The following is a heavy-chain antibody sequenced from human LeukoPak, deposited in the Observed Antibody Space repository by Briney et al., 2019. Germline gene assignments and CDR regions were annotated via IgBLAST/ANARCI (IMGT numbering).Heavy chain of an antibody. Sequence: TASETLSLTCTVSGGSISSYYWSWIRQPPGKGLEWIGYIYYSGSTNYNPSLKSRVTISVDTSKNQFSLKLSSVTAADTAVYYCARGRTYYDSSGYYTNWFDPWGQGTLVTVSS. D-gene: IGHD3-22*01. CDR1: GGSISSYY. V-gene: IGHV4-59*01. CDR3: ARGRTYYDSSGYYTNWFDP. CDR2: IYYSGST. J-gene: IGHJ5*02.